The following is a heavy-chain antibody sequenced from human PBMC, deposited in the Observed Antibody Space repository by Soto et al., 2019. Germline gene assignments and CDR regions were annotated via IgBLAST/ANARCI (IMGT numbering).Heavy chain of an antibody. CDR3: ARFVRSCSATTCSTRADV. J-gene: IGHJ6*02. D-gene: IGHD2-2*01. CDR1: GGFVNSDTHS. V-gene: IGHV4-61*01. CDR2: IYSGGST. Sequence: TSETLSLTCTVSGGFVNSDTHSWSWIRQTPGKRLEWIGFIYSGGSTKNPSLRSRVTMSVDTSKNQFSLKLRSVIVADTAVYHCARFVRSCSATTCSTRADVWGQGITVTVSS.